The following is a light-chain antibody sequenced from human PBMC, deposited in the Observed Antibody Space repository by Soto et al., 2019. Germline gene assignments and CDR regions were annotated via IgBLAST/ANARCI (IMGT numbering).Light chain of an antibody. CDR1: QSVRSN. Sequence: EIVMTQSPATLSVSPGERATLSCRASQSVRSNLAWYQQKPGQSPRLLIYGASTRATGIPARFSGSGSGTQFTLTITSMQPEDFAAYSCQQRSDWFLTFGGGPKVDI. V-gene: IGKV3-15*01. CDR3: QQRSDWFLT. J-gene: IGKJ4*01. CDR2: GAS.